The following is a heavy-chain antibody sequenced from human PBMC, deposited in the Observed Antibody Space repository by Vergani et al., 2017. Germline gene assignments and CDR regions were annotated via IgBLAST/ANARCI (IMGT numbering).Heavy chain of an antibody. Sequence: QVQLQESGPGLVKPSQTLSLTCTVSGGSISSGGYYWSWIRQHPGKGLEWIGYIYYSGSTYYNPSLKSRVTISVDTSKNQFSLKLSSVNAADTAVYYCAREPLVVVPAAIKGGAFDLWGQGTMVTVSS. J-gene: IGHJ3*01. D-gene: IGHD2-2*01. CDR3: AREPLVVVPAAIKGGAFDL. CDR1: GGSISSGGYY. CDR2: IYYSGST. V-gene: IGHV4-31*03.